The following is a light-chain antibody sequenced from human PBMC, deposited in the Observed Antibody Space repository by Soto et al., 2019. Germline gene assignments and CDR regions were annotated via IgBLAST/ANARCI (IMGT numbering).Light chain of an antibody. J-gene: IGLJ1*01. V-gene: IGLV2-14*01. CDR1: SSDVGGYNY. CDR3: SSYTSRSTYG. CDR2: DVS. Sequence: QSVLTQPASVSGSPGQSITISCTGTSSDVGGYNYVSWYQQHPGKAPKLMIYDVSNRPSGVSNRFSGSTSGNTASLTISGLQAEDEADYYCSSYTSRSTYGFGTGTKVTVL.